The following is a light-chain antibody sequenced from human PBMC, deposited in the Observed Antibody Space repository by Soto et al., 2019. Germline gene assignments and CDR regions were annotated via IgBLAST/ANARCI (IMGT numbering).Light chain of an antibody. CDR1: SSDVGGYNY. CDR2: DVS. J-gene: IGLJ2*01. Sequence: QSALPQPSSVSGSPGQSVPISRTGTSSDVGGYNYVSWYQQHPGKAPKLMIYDVSQRPSGVPDRFSGSKSGNTASLTISGLQAEDEADSYCCSYAGSHFLFGGGTKLTVL. CDR3: CSYAGSHFL. V-gene: IGLV2-11*01.